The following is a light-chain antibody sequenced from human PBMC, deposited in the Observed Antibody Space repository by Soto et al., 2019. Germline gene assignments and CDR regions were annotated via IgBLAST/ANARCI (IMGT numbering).Light chain of an antibody. Sequence: TQSASSLSASKRDRVTITCRASQSISSWLAWYQQKPGKAPKLLIYDASSLESGVPSRFSGSGSGTEFTLTITSLQPDDFATYFCQHYSLVWAFGQGTKVDVK. V-gene: IGKV1-5*01. CDR1: QSISSW. CDR2: DAS. J-gene: IGKJ1*01. CDR3: QHYSLVWA.